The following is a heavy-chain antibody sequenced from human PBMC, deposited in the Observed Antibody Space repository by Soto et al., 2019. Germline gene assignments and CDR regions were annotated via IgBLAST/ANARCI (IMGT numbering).Heavy chain of an antibody. CDR2: ISAYNGNT. CDR1: GYTFTSYG. CDR3: ARDSLIVGATNYYYGMDV. D-gene: IGHD1-26*01. J-gene: IGHJ6*02. Sequence: QVQLVQSGAEVKKPGASVKVSCKASGYTFTSYGISWVRQAPGQGLEWMGWISAYNGNTNYAQRLQGRVTMTTDTSTSTAYMELRSLRSDDTAVYYCARDSLIVGATNYYYGMDVWGQGTTVTVSS. V-gene: IGHV1-18*01.